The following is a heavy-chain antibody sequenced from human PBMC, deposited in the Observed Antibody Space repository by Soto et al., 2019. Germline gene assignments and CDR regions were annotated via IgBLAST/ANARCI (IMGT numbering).Heavy chain of an antibody. CDR3: ARATIVTASHFDF. CDR1: GFTFSHHS. V-gene: IGHV3-21*01. Sequence: KTGGSLRLSCVASGFTFSHHSMNWVRQAPGKGLEWVSSISSTSGFIFYADSLKGRFTISRDNAKNSLYLQMNSLRVDDTAVYYCARATIVTASHFDFWGQGIMVTVSS. J-gene: IGHJ4*02. CDR2: ISSTSGFI. D-gene: IGHD2-21*02.